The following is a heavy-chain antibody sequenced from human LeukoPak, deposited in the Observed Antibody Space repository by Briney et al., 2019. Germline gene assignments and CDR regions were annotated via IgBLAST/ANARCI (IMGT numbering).Heavy chain of an antibody. D-gene: IGHD6-19*01. Sequence: SETLSLNCTVYGGSISTYYWSWIRQPPGQGLEWIGNIYYSGSTNYNPSLKSRVTISVDTSKNQFSLKLTAVTAADTAVYYCARHRYSSAWSVVDYWGQGTLVTVSS. CDR2: IYYSGST. CDR1: GGSISTYY. CDR3: ARHRYSSAWSVVDY. V-gene: IGHV4-59*08. J-gene: IGHJ4*02.